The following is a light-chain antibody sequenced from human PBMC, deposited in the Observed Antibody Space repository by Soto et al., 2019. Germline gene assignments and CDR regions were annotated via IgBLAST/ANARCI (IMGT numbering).Light chain of an antibody. J-gene: IGLJ2*01. CDR3: TSRTTSTTMI. Sequence: QSALTQPASVSGSPGQSITISCTGTRSDIGSYNFVSWYQHHPGEVPKLILYDVNVRPSGVSNHFSGSKSSNTASLTISGLQAEYEADYYCTSRTTSTTMIYGGGAKLLVL. V-gene: IGLV2-14*03. CDR2: DVN. CDR1: RSDIGSYNF.